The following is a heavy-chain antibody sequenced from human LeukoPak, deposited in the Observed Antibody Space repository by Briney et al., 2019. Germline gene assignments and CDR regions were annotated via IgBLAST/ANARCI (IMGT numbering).Heavy chain of an antibody. V-gene: IGHV3-33*01. CDR1: GFIFSNYG. J-gene: IGHJ6*02. Sequence: PGGSLRLSCAASGFIFSNYGMHWVRQAPGKGLEWVAVIWYDGSNKYYGDSVKGRFTISRDNDKNTLYPQMNSLRAEDTAVYYCARERELAQGMDVWGQGTTVTVSS. CDR2: IWYDGSNK. D-gene: IGHD3-10*01. CDR3: ARERELAQGMDV.